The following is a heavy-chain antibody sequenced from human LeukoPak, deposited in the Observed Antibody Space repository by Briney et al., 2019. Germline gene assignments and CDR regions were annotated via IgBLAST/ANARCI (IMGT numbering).Heavy chain of an antibody. J-gene: IGHJ4*02. CDR2: ISSSGSTI. CDR3: ARAQDIVVLPAAIFDY. V-gene: IGHV3-11*01. Sequence: PGGSLRLSCAASGFTFSDYYMSWIRQAPGKGLEWVSYISSSGSTIYYADSVKGRFTISRDNAKNSLYLQMNSLRAEDTAVYYCARAQDIVVLPAAIFDYWGQGTLVTVSS. CDR1: GFTFSDYY. D-gene: IGHD2-2*02.